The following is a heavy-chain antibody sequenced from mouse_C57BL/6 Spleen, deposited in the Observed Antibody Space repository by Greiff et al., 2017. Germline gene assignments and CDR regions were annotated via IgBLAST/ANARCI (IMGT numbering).Heavy chain of an antibody. Sequence: QVHVKQPGAELVKPGASVKMSCKASGYTFTSYWLTWVKQRPGQGLEWIGDIYPGNGLTNYNEKFKSKATLTVDTSSSTAYMQLSSLTSEDSAVYYCARRSLYYGYDDWFAYWGQGTLVTVSA. CDR1: GYTFTSYW. CDR3: ARRSLYYGYDDWFAY. D-gene: IGHD2-2*01. J-gene: IGHJ3*01. CDR2: IYPGNGLT. V-gene: IGHV1-55*01.